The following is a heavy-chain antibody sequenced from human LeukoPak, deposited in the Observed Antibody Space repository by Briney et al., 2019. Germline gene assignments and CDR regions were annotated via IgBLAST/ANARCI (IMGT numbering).Heavy chain of an antibody. Sequence: PGGSLRLSCAASGFTFSSYAMSWVRQAPGKGLEWVSAISGSGGSTYYTDSVKGRFTISRDNSKNTLYLQMNSLRAEDTAVYYCAPSVGVMGPFDYWGQGTLVTVSS. J-gene: IGHJ4*02. CDR3: APSVGVMGPFDY. D-gene: IGHD1-26*01. V-gene: IGHV3-23*01. CDR1: GFTFSSYA. CDR2: ISGSGGST.